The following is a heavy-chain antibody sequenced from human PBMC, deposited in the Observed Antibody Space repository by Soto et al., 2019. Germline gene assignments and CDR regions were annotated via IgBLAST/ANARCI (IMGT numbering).Heavy chain of an antibody. V-gene: IGHV1-69*12. CDR2: IIPIFGTA. CDR1: GGTFSSYA. CDR3: ARGGEQWLVQDWFDP. D-gene: IGHD6-19*01. Sequence: QVQLVQSGAEVKKPGSSVKVSCKASGGTFSSYAISWVRQAPGQGLEWMGGIIPIFGTANYAQKFQGRVTITADEYTSTGYMELSSRRSEDTAVYFCARGGEQWLVQDWFDPWGQGTLVTASS. J-gene: IGHJ5*02.